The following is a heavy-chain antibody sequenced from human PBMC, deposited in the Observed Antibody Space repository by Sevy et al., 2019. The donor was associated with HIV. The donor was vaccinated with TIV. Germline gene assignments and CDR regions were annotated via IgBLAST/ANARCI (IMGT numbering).Heavy chain of an antibody. Sequence: GGSLRLSCVASGFIFSTYAIHWVRQSPGKGLEWVALISVDETNTYYADSVKGRFIVSRDTSKRTVFLVMNSLTTDDTAIYYCARDQGGYNGSGGYHADAFDLRGLGTLVTVSS. CDR3: ARDQGGYNGSGGYHADAFDL. CDR2: ISVDETNT. J-gene: IGHJ3*01. V-gene: IGHV3-30-3*01. D-gene: IGHD3-22*01. CDR1: GFIFSTYA.